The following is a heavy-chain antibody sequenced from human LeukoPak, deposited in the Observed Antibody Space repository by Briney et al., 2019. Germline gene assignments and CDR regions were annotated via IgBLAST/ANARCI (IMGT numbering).Heavy chain of an antibody. CDR2: ISGSGDST. Sequence: PGGSLRLSCAASGFTFDDYTMHWVRQAPGKGLEWVSVISGSGDSTYYADSVKGRFTISRDNSKNTLYLQMSSLRAEDTAVYYCANNLGGWYITPRDAFDIWGQGTMVTVSS. CDR3: ANNLGGWYITPRDAFDI. V-gene: IGHV3-23*01. CDR1: GFTFDDYT. J-gene: IGHJ3*02. D-gene: IGHD6-19*01.